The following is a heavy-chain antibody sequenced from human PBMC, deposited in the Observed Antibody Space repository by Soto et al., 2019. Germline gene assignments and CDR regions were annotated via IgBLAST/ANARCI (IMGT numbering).Heavy chain of an antibody. CDR2: ISRDGSST. CDR1: GLTFSNYW. Sequence: PGGSLRLSCAGSGLTFSNYWIHWVRQAPGKGLAWVSRISRDGSSTTYADSVKGRFTISRDFAKNTVYLQMNSLRAEDTAVYYCARESSGYSSCFDYWGQGTLVTVSS. CDR3: ARESSGYSSCFDY. J-gene: IGHJ4*02. V-gene: IGHV3-74*01. D-gene: IGHD5-12*01.